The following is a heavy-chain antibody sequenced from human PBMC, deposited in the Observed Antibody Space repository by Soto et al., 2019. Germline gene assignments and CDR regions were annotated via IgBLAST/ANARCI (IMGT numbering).Heavy chain of an antibody. Sequence: QVQLQQWGAGLLKPSETLSLTCAVYGGSFSGYYWTWIRQPPGKGLEWIGEITHSGRTNYNPSLKSRVTMSVDTSKNQYTLNLTSLTAADSALYHCARESCPTTSCSRLWFDPWGQGTLVTVSS. CDR2: ITHSGRT. CDR1: GGSFSGYY. D-gene: IGHD2-2*01. V-gene: IGHV4-34*01. J-gene: IGHJ5*02. CDR3: ARESCPTTSCSRLWFDP.